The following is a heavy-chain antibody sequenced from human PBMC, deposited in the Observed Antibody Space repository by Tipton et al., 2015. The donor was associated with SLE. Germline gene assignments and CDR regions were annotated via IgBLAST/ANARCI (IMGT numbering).Heavy chain of an antibody. CDR2: VFYSGST. V-gene: IGHV4-59*01. D-gene: IGHD3-10*01. Sequence: TLSLTCTVSGGSINNYYWSLIRQTPGKGLEWIGNVFYSGSTHYNPSLKSRVIMSVDTSKNEFSLKVSSVTAADTAVYYCARQWGQGYYGSGGLFDPWGQGALVTVSS. CDR1: GGSINNYY. J-gene: IGHJ5*02. CDR3: ARQWGQGYYGSGGLFDP.